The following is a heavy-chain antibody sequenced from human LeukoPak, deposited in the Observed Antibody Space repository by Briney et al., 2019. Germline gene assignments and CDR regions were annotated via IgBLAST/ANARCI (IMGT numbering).Heavy chain of an antibody. CDR2: IGTAGDT. D-gene: IGHD3-9*01. Sequence: GGSPRLSCAASGFTFSSYDMHWVRQPPGKGLEWVSAIGTAGDTYYSHSVEGRFTISRENAKNSLYLHMNSLSAGDTAVYFCARGHMLTGYYNFAWFDPWGQGTLVTVSS. CDR1: GFTFSSYD. V-gene: IGHV3-13*01. CDR3: ARGHMLTGYYNFAWFDP. J-gene: IGHJ5*02.